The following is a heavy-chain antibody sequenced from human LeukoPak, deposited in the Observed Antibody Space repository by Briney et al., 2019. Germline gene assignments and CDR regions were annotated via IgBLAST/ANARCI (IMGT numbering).Heavy chain of an antibody. J-gene: IGHJ4*02. V-gene: IGHV1-18*01. Sequence: ASVKVSCKASGYTFTSYGISWVRQAPGQGLEWMGWISAYNGNTNYAQKLQGRVTMATDTSTSTAYMELRSLRSDDTAVYYCARSIRVEGSNDYWGQGTLVTVSS. CDR1: GYTFTSYG. CDR2: ISAYNGNT. D-gene: IGHD3-3*02. CDR3: ARSIRVEGSNDY.